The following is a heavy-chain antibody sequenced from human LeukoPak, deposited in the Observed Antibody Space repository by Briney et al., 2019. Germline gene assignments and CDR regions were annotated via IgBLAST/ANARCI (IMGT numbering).Heavy chain of an antibody. CDR1: GGSFSGYY. V-gene: IGHV4-34*01. CDR3: ARGGAVNGFDV. Sequence: SETLSLTCAVYGGSFSGYYWSWIRQTPGKGLEWIGEVYHSGSTDYNPSLKSRVTISIDTSKNHFSLKLSSVTAADTAVYYCARGGAVNGFDVWGQGTRVTVSS. CDR2: VYHSGST. J-gene: IGHJ3*01.